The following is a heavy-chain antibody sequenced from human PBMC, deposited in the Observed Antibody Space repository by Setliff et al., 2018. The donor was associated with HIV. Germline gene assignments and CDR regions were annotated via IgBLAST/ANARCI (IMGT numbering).Heavy chain of an antibody. CDR2: IKQDGSEK. V-gene: IGHV3-7*01. CDR1: GFTFSSYW. J-gene: IGHJ4*02. Sequence: PGGSLRLSCAASGFTFSSYWMSWVRQAPGKGLEWVANIKQDGSEKYYVDSVKGRFTISRDNAKNSLYLQMNSLRAEDTAVYYCARGADIVVVVAAMDYWGQGTQVTVSS. D-gene: IGHD2-15*01. CDR3: ARGADIVVVVAAMDY.